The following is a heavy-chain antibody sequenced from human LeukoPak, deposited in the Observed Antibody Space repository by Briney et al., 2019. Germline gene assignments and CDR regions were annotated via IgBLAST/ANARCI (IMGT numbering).Heavy chain of an antibody. V-gene: IGHV4-59*01. CDR1: GGSISRYY. Sequence: SETLSLTCTVSGGSISRYYWSWIRQPPGKGLEWIGYIYYSGSTNYNPSLKSRVTISVDTSKNQFSLKLSSVTAADTAVYYCARSAPVAAAGTEGYFDYWGQGTLVTVSS. CDR3: ARSAPVAAAGTEGYFDY. D-gene: IGHD6-13*01. J-gene: IGHJ4*02. CDR2: IYYSGST.